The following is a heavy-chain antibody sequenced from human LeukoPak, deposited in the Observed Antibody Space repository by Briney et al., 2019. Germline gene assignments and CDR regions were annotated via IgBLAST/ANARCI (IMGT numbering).Heavy chain of an antibody. CDR3: ATTDLGYYFDY. V-gene: IGHV4-61*02. CDR2: IYTSGST. CDR1: GGSISSGSYY. J-gene: IGHJ4*02. D-gene: IGHD3-10*01. Sequence: SQTLSLTCTVSGGSISSGSYYWSWIRQPAGKGLEWIGRIYTSGSTNYNPSLKSRVTISVDTSKNQFSLKLSSVTAADTAVYYCATTDLGYYFDYWGQGTLVTVSS.